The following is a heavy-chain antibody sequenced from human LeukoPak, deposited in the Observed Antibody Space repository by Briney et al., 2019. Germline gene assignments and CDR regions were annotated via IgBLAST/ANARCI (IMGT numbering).Heavy chain of an antibody. D-gene: IGHD3-10*01. CDR1: GGSISTSTYY. CDR2: IYYSGST. Sequence: SETLSLTCTVSGGSISTSTYYRGWIRQPPGKGLEWIGTIYYSGSTYYNPSLRSRVTISVDTSKNQFSLKMSSVTAADTAVYYCAKGYGSFDYWGQGTLVAVSS. CDR3: AKGYGSFDY. V-gene: IGHV4-39*01. J-gene: IGHJ4*02.